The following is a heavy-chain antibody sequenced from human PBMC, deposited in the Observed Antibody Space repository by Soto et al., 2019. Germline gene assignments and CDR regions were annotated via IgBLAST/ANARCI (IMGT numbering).Heavy chain of an antibody. D-gene: IGHD3-10*01. V-gene: IGHV3-30*03. CDR2: ISFDGTRK. CDR3: VTSGQVQSTIYYFSYYMDV. CDR1: GFTFSNYG. Sequence: QVHLVESGGGVVQPGRSLRLSCAAPGFTFSNYGFHWVRQAPGKGLEWVAIISFDGTRKFYANSVKGRFAISSDNAKNTLYLQMNSLTAEDTALYYCVTSGQVQSTIYYFSYYMDVWGKGITVNVSS. J-gene: IGHJ6*03.